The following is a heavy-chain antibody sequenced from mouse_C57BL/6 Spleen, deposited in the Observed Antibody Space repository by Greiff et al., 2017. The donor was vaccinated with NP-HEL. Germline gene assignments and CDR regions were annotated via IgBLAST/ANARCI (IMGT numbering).Heavy chain of an antibody. CDR3: ARSTYYGYAWFAY. Sequence: VQLQQSGPELVKPGASVKISCKASGYAFSSSWMNWVKQRPGKGLEWIGRIYPGDGDTNYNGKFQGKATLTADKSSSTAYMQLSSLTSEDSAVYFCARSTYYGYAWFAYWGQGTLVTVSA. V-gene: IGHV1-82*01. CDR2: IYPGDGDT. J-gene: IGHJ3*01. D-gene: IGHD2-9*01. CDR1: GYAFSSSW.